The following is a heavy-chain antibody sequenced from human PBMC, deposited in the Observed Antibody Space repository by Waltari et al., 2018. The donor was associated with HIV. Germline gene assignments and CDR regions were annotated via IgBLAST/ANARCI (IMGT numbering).Heavy chain of an antibody. V-gene: IGHV5-51*03. CDR2: IYPGDSDT. D-gene: IGHD2-8*01. CDR1: GYSVTTYW. CDR3: AKGMYANQDYFGH. Sequence: EVQLVQSGAVVKKPGESLKISCEASGYSVTTYWIGWVRQMPGKGLEWMGIIYPGDSDTRYSPSFQGQVTISADKSISTAYLQWSSLKASDTAMYYCAKGMYANQDYFGHCGQGTLVTVSS. J-gene: IGHJ4*02.